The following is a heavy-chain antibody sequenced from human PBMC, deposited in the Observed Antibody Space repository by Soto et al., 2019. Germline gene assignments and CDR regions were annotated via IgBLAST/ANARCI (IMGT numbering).Heavy chain of an antibody. CDR3: AKDVRPDGRWDIDY. Sequence: GASVKVSCKASGYTFTSYAMHWVRQAPGQRLEWMGWINAGNGNTKYSQKFQGRVTITRDNYKNTLYLQMNNLRAEDTAVYYCAKDVRPDGRWDIDYWGQGTLVTVSS. CDR2: INAGNGNT. D-gene: IGHD1-26*01. J-gene: IGHJ4*02. V-gene: IGHV1-3*01. CDR1: GYTFTSYA.